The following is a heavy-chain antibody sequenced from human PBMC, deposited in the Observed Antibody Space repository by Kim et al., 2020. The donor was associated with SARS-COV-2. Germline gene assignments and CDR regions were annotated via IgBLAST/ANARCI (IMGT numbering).Heavy chain of an antibody. CDR3: ARDRDYGDPLGY. Sequence: SYARKLQGRVTMTSDTSTSTVYMELSSLRCEATAVYYCARDRDYGDPLGYWGQGTLVTVSS. J-gene: IGHJ4*02. D-gene: IGHD4-17*01. V-gene: IGHV1-46*01.